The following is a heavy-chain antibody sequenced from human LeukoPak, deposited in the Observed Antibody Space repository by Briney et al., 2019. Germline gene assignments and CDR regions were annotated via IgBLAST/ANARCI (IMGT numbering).Heavy chain of an antibody. CDR2: ISSDGSRK. CDR1: GFTFSTYA. V-gene: IGHV3-30*04. D-gene: IGHD3-9*01. J-gene: IGHJ4*02. Sequence: GGSLRLSCAASGFTFSTYAMHWVRQAPGKGLEWVAVISSDGSRKYYADSVKGRFTISRDDSKSTLYLQMNSLRAEDTAVYYCARALYVLTGSAFDCWGQGTLVTVSS. CDR3: ARALYVLTGSAFDC.